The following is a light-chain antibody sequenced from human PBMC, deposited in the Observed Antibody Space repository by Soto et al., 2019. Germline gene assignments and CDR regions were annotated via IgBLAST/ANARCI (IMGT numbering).Light chain of an antibody. V-gene: IGKV3-20*01. Sequence: DIVLTQSPGTLSLSPGERATLSCRASQSLTSSYLAWYQQKPGQAPRVLIYSASTRATGIPARFSGSGSGTEFTLTISSLQPDDFATYYCQQYNSYSFGQGTKVDIK. CDR1: QSLTSSY. CDR2: SAS. J-gene: IGKJ1*01. CDR3: QQYNSYS.